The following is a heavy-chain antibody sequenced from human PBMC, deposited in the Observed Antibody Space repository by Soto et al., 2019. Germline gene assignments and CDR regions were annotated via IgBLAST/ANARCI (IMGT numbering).Heavy chain of an antibody. CDR3: ARRLRGGSPGDWYSVL. CDR1: GGSISSYY. CDR2: IYYSGST. D-gene: IGHD3-16*01. Sequence: SETLSLTCTVSGGSISSYYWSWIRQPPGKGLEWIGYIYYSGSTNYNPSLKGRVTISVDTSKNQFSLKLSSVTAADTAVYYCARRLRGGSPGDWYSVLGGRGTRATV. V-gene: IGHV4-59*08. J-gene: IGHJ1*01.